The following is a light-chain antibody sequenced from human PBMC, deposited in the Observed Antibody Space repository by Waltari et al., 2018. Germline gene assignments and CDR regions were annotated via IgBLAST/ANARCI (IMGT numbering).Light chain of an antibody. Sequence: QSALLHPPSVSGSAGQAIAISRTGTSSDVGRYDCVPWYQQNPGKAPKVLIFDVSNRPSGVSNRFSGSKSGNTASLTISGLQAEDEADYYCCSYTSGHTMLFGGGTKLTVL. CDR1: SSDVGRYDC. CDR3: CSYTSGHTML. CDR2: DVS. V-gene: IGLV2-14*01. J-gene: IGLJ2*01.